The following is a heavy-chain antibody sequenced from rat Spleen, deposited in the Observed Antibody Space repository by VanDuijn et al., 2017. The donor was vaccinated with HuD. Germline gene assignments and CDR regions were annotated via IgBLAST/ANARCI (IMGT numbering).Heavy chain of an antibody. J-gene: IGHJ2*01. CDR3: TTQVIIRIPLFDY. CDR1: GFSFSDYN. CDR2: IFYDGSRA. Sequence: EVQLVESGGGLVQPGGSLILSCAASGFSFSDYNMAWVRQAPKKGLEWVATIFYDGSRAYYRDSVKGRFTVSRDNAKSTLSLQMDSLKSEDTATYYCTTQVIIRIPLFDYWGRGVMVTVSS. V-gene: IGHV5S10*01. D-gene: IGHD4-3*01.